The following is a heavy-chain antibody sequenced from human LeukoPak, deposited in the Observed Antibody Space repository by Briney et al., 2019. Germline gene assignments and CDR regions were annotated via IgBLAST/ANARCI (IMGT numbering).Heavy chain of an antibody. CDR1: GGSSTSYF. CDR2: IYNSGNT. J-gene: IGHJ4*02. V-gene: IGHV4-59*01. Sequence: SETLSLTCTVSGGSSTSYFWSWVRQSPGKGLEWIGYIYNSGNTHYNPSLKSRVTISRDMSRNQFSLKLRSVTAADTAVYYCARVSGSGWYYFDHWGQGTLVTVSS. D-gene: IGHD6-19*01. CDR3: ARVSGSGWYYFDH.